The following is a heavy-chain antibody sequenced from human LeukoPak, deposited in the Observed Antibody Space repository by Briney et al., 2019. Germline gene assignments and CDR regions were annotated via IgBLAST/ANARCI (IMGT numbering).Heavy chain of an antibody. V-gene: IGHV1-2*02. CDR2: INPNSGGT. J-gene: IGHJ3*02. CDR3: ARDYAYSGSYYGAFDI. CDR1: GYTFTGYY. D-gene: IGHD1-26*01. Sequence: ASVKVSCKASGYTFTGYYMHWVRQAPGQGLEWMGWINPNSGGTNCAQKFQGRVTMTRDTSISTAYMELSRLRSDDTAVYYCARDYAYSGSYYGAFDIWGQGTMVTVSS.